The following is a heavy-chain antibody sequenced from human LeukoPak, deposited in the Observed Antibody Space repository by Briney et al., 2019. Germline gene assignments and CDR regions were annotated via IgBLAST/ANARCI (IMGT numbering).Heavy chain of an antibody. J-gene: IGHJ6*02. CDR3: TRGPILLWIYNGMDV. V-gene: IGHV3-49*04. CDR1: GFIFGDHA. Sequence: PGGSLRLSCFASGFIFGDHAMSWVRQAPGKGLEWVGFIRSKAYGGTTEYAASVEGGFTISRDDSRGIAYLQMNSLKTEDTAFYYCTRGPILLWIYNGMDVWGQGTTVTVSS. D-gene: IGHD2/OR15-2a*01. CDR2: IRSKAYGGTT.